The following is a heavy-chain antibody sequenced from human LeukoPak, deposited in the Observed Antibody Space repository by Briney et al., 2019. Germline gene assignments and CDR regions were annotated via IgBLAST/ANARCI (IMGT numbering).Heavy chain of an antibody. D-gene: IGHD3-22*01. CDR2: IYYNGST. V-gene: IGHV4-30-4*01. CDR1: GGSINSGDYY. J-gene: IGHJ6*02. CDR3: ASGELNYYDSSDSCLYYGMDV. Sequence: SETLSLTCTVSGGSINSGDYYWSWIRQPPGKGLEWIGYIYYNGSTYYNPSLKSRVTISVDTSKNQFSLKLTSVTAADTAVYYCASGELNYYDSSDSCLYYGMDVWGQGTTVTVS.